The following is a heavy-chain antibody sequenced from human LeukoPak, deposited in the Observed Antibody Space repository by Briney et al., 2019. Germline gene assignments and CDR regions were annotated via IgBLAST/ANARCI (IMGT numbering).Heavy chain of an antibody. CDR2: INPNSGGT. J-gene: IGHJ5*02. CDR1: GYTFTGYY. Sequence: GASVKVSCKASGYTFTGYYMHWVRQAPGQGLEWMGWINPNSGGTNYAQKFQGRVTMTRDTSISTAYMELSRLRSDDTAVYYCARVPAYYYDSSGYSVYPWGFDPWGQGTLVTVS. V-gene: IGHV1-2*02. D-gene: IGHD3-22*01. CDR3: ARVPAYYYDSSGYSVYPWGFDP.